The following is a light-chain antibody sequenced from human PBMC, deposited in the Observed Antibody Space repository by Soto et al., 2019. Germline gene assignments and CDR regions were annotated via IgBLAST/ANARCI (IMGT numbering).Light chain of an antibody. CDR2: DAS. CDR1: QSISSY. Sequence: VLTQSPDTLSLPPGEGATLSCRAGQSISSYLAWYQQKPGQAPRLLIYDASSRATGIPARFSGSGSGTDYTLTIGSLEPEDFAVYYCQQLTDWPPQWTFGQGTKVDIK. J-gene: IGKJ1*01. CDR3: QQLTDWPPQWT. V-gene: IGKV3-11*01.